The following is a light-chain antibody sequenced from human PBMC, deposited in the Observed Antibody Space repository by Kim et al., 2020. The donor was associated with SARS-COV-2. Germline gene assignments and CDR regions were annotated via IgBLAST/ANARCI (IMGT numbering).Light chain of an antibody. CDR1: RSVTSNY. V-gene: IGKV3-20*01. Sequence: PGERATLSCRASRSVTSNYLAWYQQKPGQAPRLLIYIAYTRATGIPDRFSGSGSGTEFTLTISRLEPEDCAVYYCHQYGSAPSTFGQGTRPEIK. J-gene: IGKJ5*01. CDR2: IAY. CDR3: HQYGSAPST.